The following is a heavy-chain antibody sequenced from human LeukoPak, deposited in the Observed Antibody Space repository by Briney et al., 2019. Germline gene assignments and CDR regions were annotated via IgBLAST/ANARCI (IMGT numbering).Heavy chain of an antibody. CDR2: ISWNSGSI. V-gene: IGHV3-9*01. Sequence: GGSLRLSCAASGFTFDDYAMHWVRQAPGKGLEWVSGISWNSGSIGYADSVKGRFTISRDNAKNSPYLQMNSLRAEDTALYYCAKGIFRSFDAFDIWGQGTMVTVSS. J-gene: IGHJ3*02. D-gene: IGHD2-15*01. CDR3: AKGIFRSFDAFDI. CDR1: GFTFDDYA.